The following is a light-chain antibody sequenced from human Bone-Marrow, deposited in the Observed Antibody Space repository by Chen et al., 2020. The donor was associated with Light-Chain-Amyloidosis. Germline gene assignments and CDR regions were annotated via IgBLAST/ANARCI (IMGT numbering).Light chain of an antibody. CDR1: SSDVGGYNH. J-gene: IGLJ2*01. V-gene: IGLV2-14*03. CDR2: DVS. Sequence: QSALTQPASVSGSPGQSITISCTGTSSDVGGYNHVSWYQQHPGKAPKLMIYDVSNRPSGVSNRFSGSKSGNTASLTISELQAEDEADYYCSSYTSSRTLVFGGGTKLTVL. CDR3: SSYTSSRTLV.